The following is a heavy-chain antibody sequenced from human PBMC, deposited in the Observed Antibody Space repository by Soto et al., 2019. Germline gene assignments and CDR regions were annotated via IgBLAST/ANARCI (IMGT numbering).Heavy chain of an antibody. CDR3: ARDFFVHVGFGELPRYYYYYGMDV. CDR1: VFTFSSYW. Sequence: HPWGALRLSCAASVFTFSSYWMSWVRQAPGKGLEWVANIKQDGSEKYYVDSVKGRLTISRDNAKNSLYLQMNRLRAEDTAVYYCARDFFVHVGFGELPRYYYYYGMDVWGQGTTVTVSS. D-gene: IGHD3-10*01. J-gene: IGHJ6*02. CDR2: IKQDGSEK. V-gene: IGHV3-7*03.